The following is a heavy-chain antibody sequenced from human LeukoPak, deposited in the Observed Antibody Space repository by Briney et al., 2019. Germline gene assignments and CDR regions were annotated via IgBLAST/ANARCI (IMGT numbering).Heavy chain of an antibody. D-gene: IGHD6-6*01. CDR3: ARHRAYSSSSPFDY. V-gene: IGHV4-59*08. J-gene: IGHJ4*02. CDR2: IYYTGST. CDR1: GGSFSGYY. Sequence: KTSETLSLTCAVYGGSFSGYYWSWIRQPPGKGLEWIGYIYYTGSTNYNPSLKSRVTMFVDMSKNQFSLRLSSVTAADTAVYYCARHRAYSSSSPFDYWGQGTLVTVSS.